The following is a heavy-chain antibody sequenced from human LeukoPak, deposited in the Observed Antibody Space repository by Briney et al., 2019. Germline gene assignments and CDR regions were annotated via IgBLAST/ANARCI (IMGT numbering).Heavy chain of an antibody. Sequence: PGGSLRLSCAASGFTFSSYSMNWVRQAPGKGLEWVSSISSSSSYIYYADSVKGRFTISRDNSKNTLYLQMNSLRAEDTAVYYCARDGVEQLRDAFDIWGQGTMVTVSS. D-gene: IGHD5-18*01. J-gene: IGHJ3*02. V-gene: IGHV3-21*01. CDR3: ARDGVEQLRDAFDI. CDR1: GFTFSSYS. CDR2: ISSSSSYI.